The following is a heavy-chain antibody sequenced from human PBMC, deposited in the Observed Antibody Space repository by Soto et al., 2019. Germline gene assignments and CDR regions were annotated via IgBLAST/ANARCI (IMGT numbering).Heavy chain of an antibody. CDR2: IKTDGSET. J-gene: IGHJ4*02. CDR3: TSDRYPRFYHGSGSYPYY. D-gene: IGHD3-10*01. CDR1: GFTFSCFW. Sequence: PGGSLRLSCAASGFTFSCFWMSWVRQAPGKGLEWVANIKTDGSETHYVDSVKGRFTIARDNPKTSLFLQMNSLRVEDTAVYFCTSDRYPRFYHGSGSYPYYWGQGTPVTVSS. V-gene: IGHV3-7*03.